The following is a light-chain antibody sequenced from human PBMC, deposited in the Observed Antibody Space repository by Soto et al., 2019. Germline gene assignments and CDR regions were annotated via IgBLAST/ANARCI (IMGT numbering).Light chain of an antibody. Sequence: QSVLTQPPSVSGAPGQRVTISCTGSSSNIGAGYDVHWYQQLPGTAPKLLIYANNNRPSGVPDRFSGSKSGTSASLAITGLQAEDEADYFCCSYAGTYSYVFGSGTKVTVL. CDR3: CSYAGTYSYV. J-gene: IGLJ1*01. CDR2: ANN. CDR1: SSNIGAGYD. V-gene: IGLV1-40*01.